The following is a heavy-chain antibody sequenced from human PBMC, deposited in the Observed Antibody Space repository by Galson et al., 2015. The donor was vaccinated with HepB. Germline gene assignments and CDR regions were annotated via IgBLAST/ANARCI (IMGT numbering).Heavy chain of an antibody. CDR2: ISGSGGST. D-gene: IGHD3-22*01. CDR1: GFTFSSYA. J-gene: IGHJ4*02. CDR3: AKFGATYYYDSSGPQLVD. V-gene: IGHV3-23*01. Sequence: SLRLSCAASGFTFSSYAMSWVRQAPGKGLEWVSAISGSGGSTYYADSVKGRFTISRDNSKNTLYLQMNSLRAEDAAVYYCAKFGATYYYDSSGPQLVDWGKATLVTVSS.